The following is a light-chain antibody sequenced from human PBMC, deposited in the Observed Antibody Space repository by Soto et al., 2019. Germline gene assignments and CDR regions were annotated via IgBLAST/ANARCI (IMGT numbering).Light chain of an antibody. CDR3: PQDYNYPRT. J-gene: IGKJ4*01. Sequence: DIQMTQAPSTLSASVGDTVTIICRASQTISGWLAWYQQRLGKAPNLLIFDASTLESGVPSRFSGSGSGTTFTLTISSLQSEDFATYYCPQDYNYPRTFGGGTKVDIK. CDR2: DAS. CDR1: QTISGW. V-gene: IGKV1-5*02.